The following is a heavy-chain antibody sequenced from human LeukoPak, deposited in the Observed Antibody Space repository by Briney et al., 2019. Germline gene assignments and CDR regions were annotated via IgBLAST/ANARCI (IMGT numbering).Heavy chain of an antibody. CDR1: GGTFSIYA. J-gene: IGHJ6*02. CDR2: IIPILGIA. D-gene: IGHD2-8*01. V-gene: IGHV1-69*04. CDR3: ARVLDYYYGMDV. Sequence: EASVKVSCKASGGTFSIYAISWVRQAPGQGLEWMGRIIPILGIANYAQKFQGRVTITADKSTGTAYMELSSLRSEDTAVYYCARVLDYYYGMDVWGQGTTVTVSS.